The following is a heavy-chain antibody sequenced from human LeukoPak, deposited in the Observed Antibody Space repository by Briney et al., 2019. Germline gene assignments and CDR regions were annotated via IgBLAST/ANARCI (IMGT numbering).Heavy chain of an antibody. CDR3: ATELTGTTARGDFDY. D-gene: IGHD1-1*01. V-gene: IGHV1-24*01. CDR1: GYTLTELS. CDR2: FDPEDGET. Sequence: ASVKVSCKVSGYTLTELSMHWVRQAPGKGLEWMGGFDPEDGETIYAQKFQGRVTMTEDTSTDTAYMELSSLRSEDTAVYYCATELTGTTARGDFDYWGQETLVTVSS. J-gene: IGHJ4*02.